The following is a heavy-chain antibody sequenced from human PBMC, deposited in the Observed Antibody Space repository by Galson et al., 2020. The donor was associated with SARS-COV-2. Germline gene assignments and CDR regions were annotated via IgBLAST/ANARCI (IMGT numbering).Heavy chain of an antibody. CDR2: INHGGST. V-gene: IGHV4-34*01. CDR3: VRGALDSSGFGGFDY. D-gene: IGHD3-16*01. J-gene: IGHJ4*02. Sequence: SETLSLTCALYGASLSTHSWTWIRQSPEKGLQWIGEINHGGSTNYSPSLKSRVIISVDTSKRQFFLRLRSMTAADTAIYYCVRGALDSSGFGGFDYWGQGTPVTVS. CDR1: GASLSTHS.